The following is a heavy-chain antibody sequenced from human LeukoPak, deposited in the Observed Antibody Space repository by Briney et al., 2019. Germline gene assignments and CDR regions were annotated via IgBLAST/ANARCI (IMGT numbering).Heavy chain of an antibody. CDR3: ARRPGNPQRFDP. J-gene: IGHJ5*02. V-gene: IGHV3-48*02. D-gene: IGHD1-14*01. CDR1: GFTFSTYS. CDR2: ISSRSSAT. Sequence: GGSLRLSCAASGFTFSTYSMNWVRQAPGKGLEWVAYISSRSSATYYADPVKGRFTISRDNAKNSLYLQMNSLRDEDTAVYYCARRPGNPQRFDPWGQGTLVTVSS.